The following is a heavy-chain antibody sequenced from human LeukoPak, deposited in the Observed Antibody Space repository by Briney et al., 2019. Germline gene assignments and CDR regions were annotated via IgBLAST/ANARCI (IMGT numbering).Heavy chain of an antibody. CDR2: IWYDGSNK. CDR3: VRIPNGANFPNWFDP. CDR1: GFTFNTYG. D-gene: IGHD4/OR15-4a*01. Sequence: GGSLRLSCAASGFTFNTYGMHWVRQAPGKGLEWVAVIWYDGSNKYYADSVKGRFTISRDNSKNTLYLQMNSLRAEDTAVYYCVRIPNGANFPNWFDPWGQGTLVTVSS. V-gene: IGHV3-33*01. J-gene: IGHJ5*02.